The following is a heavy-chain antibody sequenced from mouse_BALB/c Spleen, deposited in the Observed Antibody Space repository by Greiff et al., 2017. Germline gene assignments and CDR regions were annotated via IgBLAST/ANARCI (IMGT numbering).Heavy chain of an antibody. CDR1: GYTFTSYY. J-gene: IGHJ4*01. D-gene: IGHD2-3*01. V-gene: IGHV1S81*02. CDR2: INPSNGGT. Sequence: QVQLKQPGAELVKPGASVKLSCKASGYTFTSYYMYWVKQRPGQGLEWIGGINPSNGGTNFNEKFKSKATLTVGKSSSTAYMQLSSLTSEDSAVYYCTGGYYFYAMDYWGQGTSVTVSS. CDR3: TGGYYFYAMDY.